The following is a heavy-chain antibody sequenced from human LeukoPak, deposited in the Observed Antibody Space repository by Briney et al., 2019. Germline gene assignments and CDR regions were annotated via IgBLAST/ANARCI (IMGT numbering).Heavy chain of an antibody. CDR1: GFTFSSYA. D-gene: IGHD4-17*01. CDR2: ISYDGSNK. Sequence: GGSLRLSCAASGFTFSSYAMPWVRQAPGKGLEWVAVISYDGSNKYYADSVKGRFTISRDNSKNTLYLQMNSLRAEDTAAYYCARERTTVTYFDYWGQGTLVTVSS. CDR3: ARERTTVTYFDY. V-gene: IGHV3-30-3*01. J-gene: IGHJ4*02.